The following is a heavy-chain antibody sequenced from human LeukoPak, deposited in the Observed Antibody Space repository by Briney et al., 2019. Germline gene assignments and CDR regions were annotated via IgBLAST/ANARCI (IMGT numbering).Heavy chain of an antibody. CDR1: GYTFTGYY. CDR3: ARDLGTTVNAFDI. Sequence: ASVKVSCKASGYTFTGYYMHWVRQAPGQGLEWMGWINPNSGGTNYAQKFRGRVTMTRDTSISTAYMELSRLRSDDTAVYYCARDLGTTVNAFDIWGQGTMVTVSS. CDR2: INPNSGGT. D-gene: IGHD4-17*01. V-gene: IGHV1-2*02. J-gene: IGHJ3*02.